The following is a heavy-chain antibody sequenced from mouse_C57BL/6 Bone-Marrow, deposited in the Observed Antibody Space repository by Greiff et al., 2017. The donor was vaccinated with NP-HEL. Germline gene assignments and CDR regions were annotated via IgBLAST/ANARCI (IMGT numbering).Heavy chain of an antibody. CDR1: GYTFTSYG. V-gene: IGHV1-81*01. CDR2: IYPRSGNT. D-gene: IGHD1-1*01. J-gene: IGHJ2*01. Sequence: QVQLQQSGAELARPGASVKLSCKASGYTFTSYGISWVKQSTGQGLEWIGEIYPRSGNTYYNEKFKGKATLTADKSSSTAYMELRSLTSEDSAVYFCARADYYGSSLDYWGQGTTLTVSS. CDR3: ARADYYGSSLDY.